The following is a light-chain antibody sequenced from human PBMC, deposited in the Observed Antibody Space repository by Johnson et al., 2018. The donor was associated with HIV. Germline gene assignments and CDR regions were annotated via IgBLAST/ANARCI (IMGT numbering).Light chain of an antibody. CDR3: AAWDDSLNVPYV. J-gene: IGLJ1*01. Sequence: QSVLTQPPSASGPPVQRVTISCSGSSSHIGSNTVNWYQQLPGTAPKLLIYSTNHRPSGVPDRFSGSRSGTSASLAITGLQSEDQADYYCAAWDDSLNVPYVFGTGTKVTVL. CDR1: SSHIGSNT. V-gene: IGLV1-44*01. CDR2: STN.